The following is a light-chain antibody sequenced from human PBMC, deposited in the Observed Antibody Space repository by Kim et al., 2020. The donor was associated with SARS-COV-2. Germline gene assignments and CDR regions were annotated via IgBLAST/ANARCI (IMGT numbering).Light chain of an antibody. CDR1: SGDVGAYDF. CDR3: CSQAGTYTLV. J-gene: IGLJ3*02. V-gene: IGLV2-11*01. Sequence: GQSVTISCTGTSGDVGAYDFVSWYQHQPGKAPKLIISDVNKRPSGVPDRFSGSKSVNTASLTISGLQIEDEGDYYCCSQAGTYTLVFGGGTKVTVL. CDR2: DVN.